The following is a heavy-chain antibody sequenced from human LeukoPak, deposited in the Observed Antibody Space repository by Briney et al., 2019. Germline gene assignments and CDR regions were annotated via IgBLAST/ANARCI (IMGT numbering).Heavy chain of an antibody. CDR3: ASPIVGATTIDY. CDR1: GFTFSSYS. CDR2: ISSSSSYI. Sequence: GGSLRLSCAASGFTFSSYSMNWVRQAPGKGLEWVSSISSSSSYIYYADSVKGRFAISRDNAKNSLYLQMNSLRAEDTAVYYCASPIVGATTIDYWGQGTLVTVSS. J-gene: IGHJ4*02. V-gene: IGHV3-21*01. D-gene: IGHD1-26*01.